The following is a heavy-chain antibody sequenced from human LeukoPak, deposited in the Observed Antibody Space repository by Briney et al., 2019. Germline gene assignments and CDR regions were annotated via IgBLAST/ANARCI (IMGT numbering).Heavy chain of an antibody. CDR1: GFTFSSYE. J-gene: IGHJ4*02. Sequence: GGSLRLSCIASGFTFSSYEMSWVRQAPGKGLEWVSYISSSSGIFYADSVKGRFTISRDKAKNSLYLQMNSLRAEDTAVYYCARGFSYWGQGTLVTVSS. CDR3: ARGFSY. CDR2: ISSSSGI. V-gene: IGHV3-48*03.